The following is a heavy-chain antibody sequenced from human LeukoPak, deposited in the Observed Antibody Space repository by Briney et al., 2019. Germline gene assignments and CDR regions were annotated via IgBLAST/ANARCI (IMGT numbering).Heavy chain of an antibody. CDR2: IFDRGTT. V-gene: IGHV4-59*01. J-gene: IGHJ6*03. Sequence: SETLSLTCNVSGTSIKTYDWSWIRQPPGKGLEWIGYIFDRGTTNYNPSLESRVTISAETSKNQVSLKVKSVTAADTAVYYCARGGRSRGSMSFYYMDVWGKGATVTVSS. CDR3: ARGGRSRGSMSFYYMDV. D-gene: IGHD3-10*01. CDR1: GTSIKTYD.